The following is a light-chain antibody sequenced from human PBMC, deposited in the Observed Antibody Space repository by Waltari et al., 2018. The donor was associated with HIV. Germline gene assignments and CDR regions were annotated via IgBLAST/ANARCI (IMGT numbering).Light chain of an antibody. CDR1: NIGSKS. CDR2: YDS. J-gene: IGLJ2*01. Sequence: SSVLTQSPSVPVAPGTTARITCGGNNIGSKSVHWYQQKPGQAPVLVIYYDSDRPSGIPERFSGSNSGNTATLTISRVEAGDEADYYCQVWDSSSGVVFGGGTRLTVL. CDR3: QVWDSSSGVV. V-gene: IGLV3-21*04.